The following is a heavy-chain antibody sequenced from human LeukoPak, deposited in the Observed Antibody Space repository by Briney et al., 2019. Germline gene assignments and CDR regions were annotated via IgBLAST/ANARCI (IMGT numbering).Heavy chain of an antibody. V-gene: IGHV4-39*01. J-gene: IGHJ5*02. CDR3: ARRDHTGRSHAWFDP. CDR1: GGSVSTISHF. Sequence: PSETLSLSCTVSGGSVSTISHFWDWVRQPPGQGLEWVVSLSDTGTTYYNPSLESRATMSVDTSKNQFSLKLSSVTAADTAVYYCARRDHTGRSHAWFDPWGQGTLVTVSS. CDR2: LSDTGTT. D-gene: IGHD1-14*01.